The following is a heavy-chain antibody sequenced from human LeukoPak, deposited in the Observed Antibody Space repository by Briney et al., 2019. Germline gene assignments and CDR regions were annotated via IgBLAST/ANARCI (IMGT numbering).Heavy chain of an antibody. D-gene: IGHD3-3*01. CDR3: ARPRNHFGVVLGWFDP. Sequence: SETLSLTCAVYGGSFSGYYWSWIRQPPGKGLEWIGSIYYSGSTYYNPSLKSRVTISVDTSKNQFSLKLSSVTAADTAVYYCARPRNHFGVVLGWFDPWGQGTLVTVSS. V-gene: IGHV4-34*01. J-gene: IGHJ5*02. CDR2: IYYSGST. CDR1: GGSFSGYY.